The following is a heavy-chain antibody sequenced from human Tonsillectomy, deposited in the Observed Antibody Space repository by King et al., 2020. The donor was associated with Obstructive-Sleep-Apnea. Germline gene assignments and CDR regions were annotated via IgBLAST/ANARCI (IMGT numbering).Heavy chain of an antibody. V-gene: IGHV4-59*01. CDR1: GGSISSYY. CDR2: IYNIGST. CDR3: VFSAAGRGWVFSS. J-gene: IGHJ5*02. Sequence: VQLQESGPGLVKPSETLSLTCTVSGGSISSYYWSWIRQPPGKGLEWIGYIYNIGSTNYNPSLKSRVTISVDTSKNQFSLKLSSMTAADTAMYYCVFSAAGRGWVFSSWGQGTLVTVSS. D-gene: IGHD3-10*01.